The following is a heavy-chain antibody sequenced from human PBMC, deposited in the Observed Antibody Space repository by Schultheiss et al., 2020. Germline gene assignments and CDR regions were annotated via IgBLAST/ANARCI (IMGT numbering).Heavy chain of an antibody. CDR3: ARDRYDILTGYPYYYYYGMDV. J-gene: IGHJ6*02. CDR2: IYTSGST. CDR1: GGSISSGSYY. D-gene: IGHD3-9*01. Sequence: SETLSLTCTVSGGSISSGSYYWSWIRQPAGKGLEWIGRIYTSGSTYYNPSLKSRVTISVDTSKNQFSLKLSSVTAADTAVYYCARDRYDILTGYPYYYYYGMDVWGQGTTVTVSS. V-gene: IGHV4-61*02.